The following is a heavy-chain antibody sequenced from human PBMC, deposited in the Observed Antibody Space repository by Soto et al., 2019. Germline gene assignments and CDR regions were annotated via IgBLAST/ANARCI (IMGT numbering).Heavy chain of an antibody. CDR2: ISWNSGSI. V-gene: IGHV3-9*01. J-gene: IGHJ6*03. D-gene: IGHD6-6*01. CDR1: GFTFDDYS. CDR3: AKDLEYSSSPYYYYYMDV. Sequence: GGSLRLSCAASGFTFDDYSMHLVRQAPGKGLEWVSGISWNSGSIGYADSVKGRFTISRDNAKNSLYLQMNSLRAEDTALYYCAKDLEYSSSPYYYYYMDVWGKGTTVTVSS.